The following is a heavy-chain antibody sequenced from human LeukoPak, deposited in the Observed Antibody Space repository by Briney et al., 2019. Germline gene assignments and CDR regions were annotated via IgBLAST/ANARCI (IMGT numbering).Heavy chain of an antibody. J-gene: IGHJ6*03. Sequence: PGGSLRLSCAASGFTFSRYWMSWVRQAPGKGLQWVANIKQDGSEKDYVDSVKGRFTISRDNAKNSLYLQMNSLRAEDTAVYYCARDGISYGSGDYYIRDYYYYYMDVWGKGTTVTVSS. CDR1: GFTFSRYW. V-gene: IGHV3-7*03. CDR3: ARDGISYGSGDYYIRDYYYYYMDV. CDR2: IKQDGSEK. D-gene: IGHD3-10*01.